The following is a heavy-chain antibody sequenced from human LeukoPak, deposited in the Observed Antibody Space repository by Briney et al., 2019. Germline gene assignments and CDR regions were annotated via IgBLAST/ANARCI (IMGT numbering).Heavy chain of an antibody. Sequence: GGSLRLSCAASGFTFSSYSMNWVRQAPGKGLEWVSSISSSSSYIYYADSVKGRFTISRDNAKNSLYLQMNSLRAEDTAVYYCARDEGGTMDRGVSLFFYYYYGMDVWGQGTTVTVSS. CDR1: GFTFSSYS. D-gene: IGHD3-10*01. J-gene: IGHJ6*02. CDR2: ISSSSSYI. V-gene: IGHV3-21*01. CDR3: ARDEGGTMDRGVSLFFYYYYGMDV.